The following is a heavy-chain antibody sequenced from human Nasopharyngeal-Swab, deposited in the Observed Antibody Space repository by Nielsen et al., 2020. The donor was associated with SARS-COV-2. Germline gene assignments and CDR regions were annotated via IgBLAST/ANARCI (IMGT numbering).Heavy chain of an antibody. CDR1: GFTFSSYA. V-gene: IGHV3-23*01. J-gene: IGHJ4*02. CDR3: AKLHHYYGESDY. CDR2: ISGSGGST. Sequence: GSLRLSCAASGFTFSSYAMSWARQAPGKGLEWVSAISGSGGSTYYADSVKGRFTISRDNSKNTLYLQMNSLRAEDTAVYYCAKLHHYYGESDYWGQGTLVTVSS. D-gene: IGHD4-17*01.